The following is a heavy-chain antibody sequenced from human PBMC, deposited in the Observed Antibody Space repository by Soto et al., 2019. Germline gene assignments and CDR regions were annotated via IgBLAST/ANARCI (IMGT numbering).Heavy chain of an antibody. CDR2: IIPIFGTA. D-gene: IGHD3-22*01. J-gene: IGHJ2*01. CDR1: EDTFRNYA. CDR3: ASTKYDSSAYYYWYLGL. V-gene: IGHV1-69*06. Sequence: QVALVQSGAEVKKPGSSVKVSCQASEDTFRNYAISWVRQAPGQGLAWMGGIIPIFGTANSAQKFQGRFTITADTSANAVYLELSSLRSEDTSVYYCASTKYDSSAYYYWYLGLWGRGTLVTVSS.